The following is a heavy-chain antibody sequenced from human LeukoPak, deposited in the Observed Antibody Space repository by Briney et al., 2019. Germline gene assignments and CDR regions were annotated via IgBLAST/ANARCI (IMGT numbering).Heavy chain of an antibody. CDR3: AKDLGWELPAEAY. CDR1: GFTFKNYV. CDR2: IYGSGVSI. Sequence: GGSLRLSCVASGFTFKNYVMNWVRQAPGKGLEWLATIYGSGVSISYADSVKGRFTISRDNSNNTLYLQTNSLRAEDTAMYYCAKDLGWELPAEAYWGQGILVTVSS. J-gene: IGHJ4*02. V-gene: IGHV3-23*01. D-gene: IGHD1-26*01.